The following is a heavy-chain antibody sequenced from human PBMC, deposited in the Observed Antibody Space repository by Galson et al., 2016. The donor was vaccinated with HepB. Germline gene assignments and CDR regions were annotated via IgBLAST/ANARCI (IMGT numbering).Heavy chain of an antibody. V-gene: IGHV1-69*13. Sequence: SVKVSCKASGGTFSSYSVTWVRQAPGQGLEWMGGIIPIFAIANYAQKFQGRVTITADETTSTAYMELKRLTSDDTAVYYCARAAAAAGTPFYYNGLDVWGQGTTVTVSS. CDR1: GGTFSSYS. D-gene: IGHD6-13*01. J-gene: IGHJ6*02. CDR2: IIPIFAIA. CDR3: ARAAAAAGTPFYYNGLDV.